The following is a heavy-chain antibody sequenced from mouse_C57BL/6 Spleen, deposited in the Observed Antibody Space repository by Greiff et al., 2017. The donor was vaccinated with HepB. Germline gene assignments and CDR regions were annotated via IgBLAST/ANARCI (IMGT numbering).Heavy chain of an antibody. Sequence: LQQPGAELVKPGASVKLSCKASGYTFTSYWMHWEKQRPGQGLEWIGMIHPNSGSTNYNEKFKSKATLTVDKSSSTAYMQLSSLTSEDSAVYYGARGGGNHWYFDVWGTGTTVTVSS. D-gene: IGHD2-1*01. V-gene: IGHV1-64*01. J-gene: IGHJ1*03. CDR2: IHPNSGST. CDR1: GYTFTSYW. CDR3: ARGGGNHWYFDV.